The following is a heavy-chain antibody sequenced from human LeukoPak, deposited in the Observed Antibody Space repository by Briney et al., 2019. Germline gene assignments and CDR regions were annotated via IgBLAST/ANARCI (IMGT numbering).Heavy chain of an antibody. J-gene: IGHJ4*02. CDR1: GFTFSSYG. CDR2: IRYDGSNK. Sequence: GRSLRLSCAASGFTFSSYGMHWVRQAPGKGLEWVAFIRYDGSNKYYADSVKGRFTISRDNSKNTLYLQMNSLRAEDTAVYYCAKWTRVDDYSNSPFDYWGQGTLVTVSS. CDR3: AKWTRVDDYSNSPFDY. D-gene: IGHD4-11*01. V-gene: IGHV3-30*02.